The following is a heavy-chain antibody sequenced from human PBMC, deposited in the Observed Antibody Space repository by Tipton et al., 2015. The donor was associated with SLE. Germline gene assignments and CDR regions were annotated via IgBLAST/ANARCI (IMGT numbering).Heavy chain of an antibody. D-gene: IGHD6-13*01. Sequence: TLSLTCAVYGGSFSGYYWSWIRQPPGKGLECIGYIYYSGSIYYNPSLKSRVTISLDTSKNQFSLKLSSVTAADTAVYFCARGRYSSSWFKYFDLWGRGTLVTVSS. CDR1: GGSFSGYY. V-gene: IGHV4-34*09. J-gene: IGHJ2*01. CDR2: IYYSGSI. CDR3: ARGRYSSSWFKYFDL.